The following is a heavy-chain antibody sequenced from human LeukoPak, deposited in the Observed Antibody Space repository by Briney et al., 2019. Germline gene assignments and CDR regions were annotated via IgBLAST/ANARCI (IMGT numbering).Heavy chain of an antibody. CDR1: GFTFSTYE. Sequence: AGGSLRLSCAASGFTFSTYEMNWVRQAPGKGLEWVSYISSSGSTIYYADSVKGRFTISRDNAKNSLYLQMNSLRAEDTAVYYCARDGTPNYGSGWVYMDVWGEGTTVTISS. J-gene: IGHJ6*03. CDR2: ISSSGSTI. V-gene: IGHV3-48*03. D-gene: IGHD6-19*01. CDR3: ARDGTPNYGSGWVYMDV.